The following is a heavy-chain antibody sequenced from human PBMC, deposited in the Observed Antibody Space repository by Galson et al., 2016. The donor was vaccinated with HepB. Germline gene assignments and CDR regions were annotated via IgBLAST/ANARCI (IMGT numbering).Heavy chain of an antibody. CDR1: GFTFDDYG. V-gene: IGHV3-20*01. Sequence: SLRLSCAASGFTFDDYGMSWVRQAPGKGLEWVSGINWNGGSTGYADSVKGRFTISRDNAKNSLYLQMNSLRAEDTALYHCARGLNYDILTGYYLDYWGQGTLVTVSS. CDR3: ARGLNYDILTGYYLDY. CDR2: INWNGGST. J-gene: IGHJ4*02. D-gene: IGHD3-9*01.